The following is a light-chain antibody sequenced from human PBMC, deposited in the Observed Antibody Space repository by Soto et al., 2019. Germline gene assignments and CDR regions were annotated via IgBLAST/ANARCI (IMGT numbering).Light chain of an antibody. V-gene: IGLV2-14*03. CDR1: SSDIGAHNF. CDR2: EVI. Sequence: QSVLTQPASVSGSPGQAITVSCSGTSSDIGAHNFVSWYQQHPGKAPKLIIYEVINRPSGVSDRFSGSKSGNTASLTISGLQSEDEADYYCNSYKTSNNFVFGSGTK. J-gene: IGLJ6*01. CDR3: NSYKTSNNFV.